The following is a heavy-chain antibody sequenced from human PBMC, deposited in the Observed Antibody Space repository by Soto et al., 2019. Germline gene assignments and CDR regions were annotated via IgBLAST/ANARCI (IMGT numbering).Heavy chain of an antibody. Sequence: GGSLRLSCAASGFTFSSYAMSWVRQAPGKGLEWVSAISGSGGSTYYADSVTGRFTISRDNSKNTLYLQMNSLRAEDTAVYYCAKDPAPSIPNDYGDYVNDNYFDYWGQGTLVTVSS. V-gene: IGHV3-23*01. J-gene: IGHJ4*02. CDR3: AKDPAPSIPNDYGDYVNDNYFDY. CDR1: GFTFSSYA. D-gene: IGHD4-17*01. CDR2: ISGSGGST.